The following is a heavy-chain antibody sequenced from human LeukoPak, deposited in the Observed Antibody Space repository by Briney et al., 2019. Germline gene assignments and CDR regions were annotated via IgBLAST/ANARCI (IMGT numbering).Heavy chain of an antibody. D-gene: IGHD3-10*01. Sequence: SETLSLTCTVSGGSISSSGYYWGWIRQPPGKGLEWIGNIYYVGSTYYNPSLNSRVTISVDTSKNQFSLKLSSVTAADTAVYYCARDYRWFGERFDYWGQGTLVTVSS. J-gene: IGHJ4*02. CDR3: ARDYRWFGERFDY. CDR1: GGSISSSGYY. V-gene: IGHV4-39*07. CDR2: IYYVGST.